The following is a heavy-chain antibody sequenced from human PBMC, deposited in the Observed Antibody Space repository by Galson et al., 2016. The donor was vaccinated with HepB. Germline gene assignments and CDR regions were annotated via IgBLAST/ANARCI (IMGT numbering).Heavy chain of an antibody. J-gene: IGHJ5*02. V-gene: IGHV3-53*01. CDR1: GFTVSNNY. CDR3: ARGGGAAAAA. D-gene: IGHD6-13*01. CDR2: IYSSGNT. Sequence: SLRLSCAASGFTVSNNYMRWVRQAPGKALEWASPIYSSGNTHYADSVKGRFTISRDSSKNTVYLQMNSLRVDDTAVYYCARGGGAAAAAWGQGTLVTVSS.